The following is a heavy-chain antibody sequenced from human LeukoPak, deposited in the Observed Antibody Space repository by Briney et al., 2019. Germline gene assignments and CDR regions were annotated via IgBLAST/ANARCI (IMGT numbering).Heavy chain of an antibody. D-gene: IGHD3-22*01. J-gene: IGHJ4*02. V-gene: IGHV3-53*01. Sequence: GGSLRLSCAASEFSVGSNYMTWVRQAPGKGLEWVSLIYSGGSTYYADSVKGRFTISRDNSKNTLYLQMNSLRAEDTAVYYCAKEGHSRITMIVVVITTYFDSWGQGTLVTVSS. CDR1: EFSVGSNY. CDR3: AKEGHSRITMIVVVITTYFDS. CDR2: IYSGGST.